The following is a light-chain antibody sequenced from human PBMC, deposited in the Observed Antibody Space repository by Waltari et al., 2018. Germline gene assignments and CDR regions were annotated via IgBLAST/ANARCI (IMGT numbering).Light chain of an antibody. V-gene: IGKV1-39*01. J-gene: IGKJ2*01. CDR2: DAS. CDR3: QETDVMPYT. CDR1: KNIDTV. Sequence: DIQLTQSPPSLSASVGDTVTITCRASKNIDTVLNWYQVKPGKAPKVLIYDASTLKGGVPSRFSGSGLATDFTLTITNVQPEDFATYYCQETDVMPYTFGQGTKLEIK.